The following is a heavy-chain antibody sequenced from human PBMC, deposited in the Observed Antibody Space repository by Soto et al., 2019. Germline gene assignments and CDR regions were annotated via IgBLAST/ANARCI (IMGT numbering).Heavy chain of an antibody. D-gene: IGHD6-13*01. CDR1: GGTFSSYA. Sequence: GASVKVSCKASGGTFSSYAISWVRQAPGQGLEWMGGIIPIFGTANYAQKFQGRVTITADKSTSTAYMELSSLGSEDTAVYYCAREDLYSSSHTGWGQGTLVTVSS. CDR3: AREDLYSSSHTG. V-gene: IGHV1-69*06. J-gene: IGHJ4*02. CDR2: IIPIFGTA.